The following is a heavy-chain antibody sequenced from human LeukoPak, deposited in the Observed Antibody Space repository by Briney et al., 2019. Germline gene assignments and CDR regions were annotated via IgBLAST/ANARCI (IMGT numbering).Heavy chain of an antibody. J-gene: IGHJ5*02. CDR1: GYSISSGYY. Sequence: SETLSLTCTVSGYSISSGYYWGWIRPPPGKGLEWIGSIYHSGSTYYNPSLKSRVTISVDTSKNQFSLKLSSVTAADTAVYYCARVSAGIAAAGTGWFDPWGQGTLVTVSS. D-gene: IGHD6-13*01. CDR2: IYHSGST. V-gene: IGHV4-38-2*02. CDR3: ARVSAGIAAAGTGWFDP.